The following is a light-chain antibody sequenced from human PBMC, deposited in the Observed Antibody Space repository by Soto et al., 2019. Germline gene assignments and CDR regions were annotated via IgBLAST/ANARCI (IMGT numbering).Light chain of an antibody. V-gene: IGLV2-23*02. Sequence: QSVLTQPASVSGSPGQSITISCTGTSRDIGTSNLVSWYQQYPGKAPKLIIFEVTRRPSGISNRFSGSKSGNTASLTISGLQPEDEVVFYSYTYTGFSPSFFVFGTGTRAPVL. J-gene: IGLJ1*01. CDR1: SRDIGTSNL. CDR2: EVT. CDR3: YTYTGFSPSFFV.